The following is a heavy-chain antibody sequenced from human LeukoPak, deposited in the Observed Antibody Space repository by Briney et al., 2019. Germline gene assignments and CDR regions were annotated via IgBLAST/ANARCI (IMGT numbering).Heavy chain of an antibody. CDR2: INSDGSST. CDR1: GFTFSSYW. V-gene: IGHV3-74*01. D-gene: IGHD6-13*01. CDR3: ARDGVYSSSWYFSPYYYYYMDV. J-gene: IGHJ6*03. Sequence: GGSLRLSCAASGFTFSSYWMHWVRQAPGKGLVWVSRINSDGSSTSYGDSVKGRFTISRDNAKNTLYLQMNSLRAEDTALYHCARDGVYSSSWYFSPYYYYYMDVWGKGTTVTISS.